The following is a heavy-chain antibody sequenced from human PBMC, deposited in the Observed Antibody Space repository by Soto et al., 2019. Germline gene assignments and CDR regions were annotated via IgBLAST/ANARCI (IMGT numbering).Heavy chain of an antibody. CDR2: IIPILGIA. J-gene: IGHJ4*02. CDR3: AIGLSDDFWSGYSPNDRSFFDY. D-gene: IGHD3-3*01. V-gene: IGHV1-69*02. CDR1: GGTFSSYT. Sequence: QVQLVQSGAEVKKPGSSVKVSCKASGGTFSSYTISWVRQAPGQGLEWMGRIIPILGIANYAQKLQGRVTITSDKSTSTSYMALSSLRSEDTAVYYWAIGLSDDFWSGYSPNDRSFFDYWGQGTLVTVSS.